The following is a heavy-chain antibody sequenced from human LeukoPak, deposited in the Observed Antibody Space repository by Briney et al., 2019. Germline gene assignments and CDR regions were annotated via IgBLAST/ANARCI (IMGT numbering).Heavy chain of an antibody. CDR3: ARVIPPQDY. CDR2: IKQDGSEK. J-gene: IGHJ4*02. CDR1: GFTFSSYA. V-gene: IGHV3-7*01. Sequence: PGGSLRLSCAASGFTFSSYAMSWVRQAPGKGLEWVANIKQDGSEKYYVDSVKGRFTISRDNAKNSLYLQMNSLRAEDTAVYYCARVIPPQDYWGQGTLVTVSS.